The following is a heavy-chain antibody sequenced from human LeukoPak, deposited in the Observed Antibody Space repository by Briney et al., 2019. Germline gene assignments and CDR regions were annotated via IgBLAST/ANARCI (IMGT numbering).Heavy chain of an antibody. V-gene: IGHV3-33*06. CDR2: IWYDGSKK. CDR1: GYTFSSHG. D-gene: IGHD3-10*01. J-gene: IGHJ4*02. CDR3: AKEPSFVPGTYPFYFDS. Sequence: QPGGSLRLSCTASGYTFSSHGMYWVRQAPGEGLEWVAAIWYDGSKKSYADSVKGRFTISRDDSKNTLYLQMNSLRAEDTAIYHCAKEPSFVPGTYPFYFDSWGQGTLVTVSS.